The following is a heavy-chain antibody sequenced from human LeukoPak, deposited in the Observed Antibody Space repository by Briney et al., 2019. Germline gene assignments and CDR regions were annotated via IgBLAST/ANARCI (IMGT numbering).Heavy chain of an antibody. J-gene: IGHJ4*02. CDR2: IIPILGIA. D-gene: IGHD3-22*01. Sequence: SVKVSCKASGGTFSSYAISWVRQAPGQGLEWMGRIIPILGIANYAQKFQGRVTMTTDTSTSTAYMELRSLRSDDTAVYYCARASYDSSGYYYHYWGQGTLVTVSS. V-gene: IGHV1-69*04. CDR1: GGTFSSYA. CDR3: ARASYDSSGYYYHY.